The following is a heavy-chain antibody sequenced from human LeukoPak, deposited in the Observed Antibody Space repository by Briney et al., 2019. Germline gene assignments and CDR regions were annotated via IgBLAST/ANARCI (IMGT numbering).Heavy chain of an antibody. V-gene: IGHV3-7*01. CDR2: IKEDGSEK. CDR1: GFTFRKHW. D-gene: IGHD3-9*01. Sequence: GGSLRLSCTAAGFTFRKHWMSWVRQAIGKGLECVAKIKEDGSEKHYVDSVRGRFTISRDNARNSLYLQMNSLRAEDTAVYYCARDWYDNSDAFDIWGQGTMVTVSS. J-gene: IGHJ3*02. CDR3: ARDWYDNSDAFDI.